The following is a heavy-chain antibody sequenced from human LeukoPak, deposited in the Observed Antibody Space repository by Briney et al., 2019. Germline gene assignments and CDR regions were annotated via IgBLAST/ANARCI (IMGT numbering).Heavy chain of an antibody. Sequence: GGSLRLSCVASGFTFSENWMHWVRQAPGKGLAWVSHINRDGGLTNYADSVKGRFTISRDNARSSLYLQMYSLRAEDTALYYCTRDLPVPSLVRGIVIYGLIDYWGQGTLVAVSS. CDR1: GFTFSENW. CDR3: TRDLPVPSLVRGIVIYGLIDY. CDR2: INRDGGLT. V-gene: IGHV3-74*01. D-gene: IGHD3-10*01. J-gene: IGHJ4*02.